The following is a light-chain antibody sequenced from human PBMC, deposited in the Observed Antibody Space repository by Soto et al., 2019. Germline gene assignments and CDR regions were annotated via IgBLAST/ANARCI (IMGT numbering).Light chain of an antibody. CDR3: QQYGSSPTWT. CDR2: GAS. CDR1: QSVSSSY. V-gene: IGKV3-20*01. J-gene: IGKJ1*01. Sequence: EIVLTQSPGTLSLSPGERATLSCRASQSVSSSYLAWYQQKPGQAPRLLIYGASSRATGIPDRFSGSGYGTDFTLTISRLEPEDFAVYYCQQYGSSPTWTFGQWTKVDIK.